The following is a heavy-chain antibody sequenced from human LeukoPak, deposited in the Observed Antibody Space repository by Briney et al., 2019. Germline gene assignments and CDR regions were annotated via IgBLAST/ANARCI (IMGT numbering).Heavy chain of an antibody. CDR1: GGSISSGSYY. J-gene: IGHJ6*02. CDR2: IYTSGST. Sequence: SETLSLTCTVSGGSISSGSYYWSSIRQPAAKGLEWIGRIYTSGSTNYNPSLKSRVTISVDTSKNQFSLKLSSVTAADTAVYYCARDGSSSWTDYGMDVWGQGTTVTVSS. V-gene: IGHV4-61*02. CDR3: ARDGSSSWTDYGMDV. D-gene: IGHD6-13*01.